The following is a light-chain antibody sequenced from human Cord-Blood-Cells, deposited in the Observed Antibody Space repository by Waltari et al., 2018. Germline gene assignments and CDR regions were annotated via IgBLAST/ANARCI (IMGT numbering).Light chain of an antibody. CDR3: SSYTSSSTYV. J-gene: IGLJ1*01. CDR2: DVS. V-gene: IGLV2-14*01. Sequence: QSALTRPASVSGSPGQSITISCTGTSSDVGGYNYVSWYQQHPGKAPKLMIYDVSNRPSGVSNRFSGSKSGNAASLTISGLQAEDEADDYCSSYTSSSTYVFGTGTKVTVL. CDR1: SSDVGGYNY.